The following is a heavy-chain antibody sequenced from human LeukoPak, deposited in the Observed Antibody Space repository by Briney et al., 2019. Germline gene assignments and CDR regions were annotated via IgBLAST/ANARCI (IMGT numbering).Heavy chain of an antibody. CDR3: AKVIYGLGSYYGDY. D-gene: IGHD3-10*01. CDR1: GFTFSSYA. Sequence: SGGSLRLSCAASGFTFSSYAMSWVRQAPGKGLEWVSAISGSGGSTYYADSVKGRFTISRDNSKNTLYLQMNSLRAEDTAVYYCAKVIYGLGSYYGDYWGQGTLVTVSS. CDR2: ISGSGGST. V-gene: IGHV3-23*01. J-gene: IGHJ4*02.